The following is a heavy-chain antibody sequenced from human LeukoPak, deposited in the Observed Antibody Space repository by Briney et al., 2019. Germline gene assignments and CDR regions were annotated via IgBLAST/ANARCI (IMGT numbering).Heavy chain of an antibody. CDR3: AKIITGTTFPKYYFEY. CDR1: GFTFSSYA. V-gene: IGHV3-23*01. J-gene: IGHJ4*02. CDR2: ISGSAGST. Sequence: PGGSLRLSCAASGFTFSSYAMTWVRQAPGQGLGWVSAISGSAGSTYYADSVKGRFTISRDNSKNTVYLQMNTLRAEDTAVYYCAKIITGTTFPKYYFEYWGQGTLVTVSS. D-gene: IGHD1-7*01.